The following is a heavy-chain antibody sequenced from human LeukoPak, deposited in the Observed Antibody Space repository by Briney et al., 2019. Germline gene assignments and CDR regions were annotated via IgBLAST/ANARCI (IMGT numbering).Heavy chain of an antibody. J-gene: IGHJ6*02. Sequence: GGSLRLSCAASGFTFDDYAMHWVRQAPGKGLEWVSGISWNSGSLDYADSVKGRFTISRDNAKNTLYLQMNSLRAEDTAVYYCARVNTVTLYYYYGMDVWGQGTTVTVSS. V-gene: IGHV3-9*01. CDR1: GFTFDDYA. CDR2: ISWNSGSL. CDR3: ARVNTVTLYYYYGMDV. D-gene: IGHD4-17*01.